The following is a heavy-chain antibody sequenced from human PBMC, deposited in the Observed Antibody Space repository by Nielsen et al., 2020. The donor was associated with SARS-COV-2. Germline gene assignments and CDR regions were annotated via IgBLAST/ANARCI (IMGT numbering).Heavy chain of an antibody. CDR2: ISGDGGTT. Sequence: GESLKISCAASGFTFDDYAIHWVRQGPGKGLEWVSLISGDGGTTYYADSAKGRFTISRDNSKNTLYLQMNSLRAEDTAVYYCAREQLVLLDYWGQGTLVTVSS. V-gene: IGHV3-43*02. CDR1: GFTFDDYA. J-gene: IGHJ4*02. CDR3: AREQLVLLDY. D-gene: IGHD6-6*01.